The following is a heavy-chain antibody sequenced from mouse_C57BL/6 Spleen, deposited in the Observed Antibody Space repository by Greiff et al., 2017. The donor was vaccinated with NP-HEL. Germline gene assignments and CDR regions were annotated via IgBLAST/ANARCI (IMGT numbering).Heavy chain of an antibody. CDR1: GYTFTDYE. V-gene: IGHV1-15*01. CDR2: IDPETGGT. CDR3: TRRGSWLRLYFDH. J-gene: IGHJ2*01. D-gene: IGHD2-2*01. Sequence: QVQLQQSGAELVRPGASVTLSCKASGYTFTDYEMHWVKQTPVHGLEWIGAIDPETGGTAYNQKFKGKAILTADKSSSTAYMDLRSLTSEDSAVYYCTRRGSWLRLYFDHWGQGTTLTVSS.